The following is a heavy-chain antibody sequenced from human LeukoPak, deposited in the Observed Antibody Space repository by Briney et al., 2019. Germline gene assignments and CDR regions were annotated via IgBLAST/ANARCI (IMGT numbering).Heavy chain of an antibody. J-gene: IGHJ4*02. V-gene: IGHV3-64*01. CDR2: ISSNGGST. D-gene: IGHD6-13*01. CDR3: ARDLGYSSSWFDY. Sequence: PGGSLRLSCAASGFTFSSYAMYWVRQAPGKGLEYVSAISSNGGSTYYANSVKGRFTITRDNSKNTLYLQMGSLRAEDMAVYYCARDLGYSSSWFDYWGQGTLVTVSS. CDR1: GFTFSSYA.